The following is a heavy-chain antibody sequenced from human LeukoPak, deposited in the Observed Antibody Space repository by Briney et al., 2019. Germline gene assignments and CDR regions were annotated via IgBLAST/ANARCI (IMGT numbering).Heavy chain of an antibody. V-gene: IGHV3-43*02. D-gene: IGHD3-22*01. CDR1: GFTFDDYA. CDR2: ISGDGGST. J-gene: IGHJ4*02. CDR3: ARDHQNGYYFY. Sequence: GGSLRLSCAASGFTFDDYARHWVRQAPGKGLEWVSLISGDGGSTYYADSVKGRFTISRDNAKNSLYLQMSSLRAEDTAVYFCARDHQNGYYFYWGQGTVVTVSS.